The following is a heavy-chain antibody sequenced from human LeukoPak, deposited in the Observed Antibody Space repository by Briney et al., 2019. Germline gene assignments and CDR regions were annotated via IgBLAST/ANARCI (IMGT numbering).Heavy chain of an antibody. CDR1: GGSISTSSYY. V-gene: IGHV4-39*01. Sequence: SETLSLTCNVSGGSISTSSYYWGWIRQPPGKGPEWIGSVNYSGNTYYSPSLKSRVTISVDTSKNQFSLKPSAVTAADTAVYYCARRGGSKIDYWGQGTLVAVSS. D-gene: IGHD3-3*01. CDR3: ARRGGSKIDY. J-gene: IGHJ4*02. CDR2: VNYSGNT.